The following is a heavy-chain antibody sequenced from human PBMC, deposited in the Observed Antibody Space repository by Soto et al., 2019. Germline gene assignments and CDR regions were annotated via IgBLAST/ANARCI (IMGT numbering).Heavy chain of an antibody. CDR3: ASGGVSTRTFDY. CDR1: GYNFAGYW. Sequence: GESLKISCKGSGYNFAGYWIAWVRQMPGKGLELMGIIYPSDSNTRYRPSFQGQVTISADKSISSAYLQWSSLRASDTAMYYCASGGVSTRTFDYWGQGTPVTVSS. CDR2: IYPSDSNT. D-gene: IGHD3-3*01. J-gene: IGHJ4*02. V-gene: IGHV5-51*01.